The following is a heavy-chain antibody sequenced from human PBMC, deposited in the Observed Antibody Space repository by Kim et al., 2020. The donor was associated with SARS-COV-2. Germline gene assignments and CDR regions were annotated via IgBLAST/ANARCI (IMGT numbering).Heavy chain of an antibody. D-gene: IGHD6-19*01. Sequence: KGLDWVALISYDGSNKYYADSVKGRFTISRDNSKSTLYLQMNNLTSEDTALYYCAKASSREQWLVKGWGQGTTVTVSS. J-gene: IGHJ6*02. V-gene: IGHV3-30*18. CDR2: ISYDGSNK. CDR3: AKASSREQWLVKG.